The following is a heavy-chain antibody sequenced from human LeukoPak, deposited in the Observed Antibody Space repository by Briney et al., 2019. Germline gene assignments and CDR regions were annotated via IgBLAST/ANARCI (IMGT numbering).Heavy chain of an antibody. CDR3: ARDREDLLTGLDY. Sequence: GGSLGLSCAASGFTFSTYAMHWVRQAPGKGLEWVAVFSYDGGNKYYADSVKGRFTISRDNSKNTLYLQMNSLRPEDTAIYYCARDREDLLTGLDYWGQGTLVTVSS. J-gene: IGHJ4*02. CDR2: FSYDGGNK. CDR1: GFTFSTYA. D-gene: IGHD3-9*01. V-gene: IGHV3-30*04.